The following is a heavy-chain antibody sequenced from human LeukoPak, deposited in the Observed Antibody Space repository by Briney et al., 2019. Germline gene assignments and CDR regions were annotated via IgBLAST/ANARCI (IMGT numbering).Heavy chain of an antibody. D-gene: IGHD6-19*01. V-gene: IGHV3-11*04. Sequence: EGSLRLSCAASGFTFTDYYMSWIRQAPGKGLEWISYISSSGGTIYYADSVKGRFTISRDNAKNTLYLQMNSLRAEDTAVYYCARGADTGYSSDSWGQGTLVTVSS. CDR2: ISSSGGTI. CDR1: GFTFTDYY. J-gene: IGHJ5*02. CDR3: ARGADTGYSSDS.